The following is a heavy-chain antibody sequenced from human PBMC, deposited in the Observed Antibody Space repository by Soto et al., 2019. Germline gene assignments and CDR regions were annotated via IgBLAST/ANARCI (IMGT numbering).Heavy chain of an antibody. V-gene: IGHV3-30-3*01. CDR1: GFTFSSYA. CDR2: ISYDGSNK. D-gene: IGHD4-17*01. CDR3: ATTVTTRVDY. Sequence: QVQLVESGGGVVQPGRSLRLSCAASGFTFSSYAMHWVRQAPGKGLEWVAVISYDGSNKYYADSVKGRFTISRDNSKNTQYLQMNSLRAEDTAVYYCATTVTTRVDYGGQGTLVTVSS. J-gene: IGHJ4*02.